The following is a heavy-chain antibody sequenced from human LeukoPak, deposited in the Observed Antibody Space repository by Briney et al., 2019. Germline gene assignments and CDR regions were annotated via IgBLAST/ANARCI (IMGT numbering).Heavy chain of an antibody. CDR3: ASSSNFESH. V-gene: IGHV4-31*03. CDR1: GGSVSSGGYY. Sequence: SQTLSLTCTVSGGSVSSGGYYWSWIRQHPGKGLEWIGYIYYSGSTYYNPSLKSRVTISVDTSKNQFSQKVSSVTAADTAVYYCASSSNFESHWDQGTLVTVSS. D-gene: IGHD2-8*01. J-gene: IGHJ4*02. CDR2: IYYSGST.